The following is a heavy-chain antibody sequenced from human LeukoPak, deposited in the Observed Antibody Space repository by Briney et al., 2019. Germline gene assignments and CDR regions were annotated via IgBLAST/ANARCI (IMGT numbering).Heavy chain of an antibody. J-gene: IGHJ3*02. Sequence: PSETLSLTCTVSGGSISSYYWSWIRQPAGKGLEWIGRIYTSGSTNYNPSLKSRVSISVDTSKSQFSLKLSSVTAADTAVYYCAGRSWTDAFDIWGQGTMVTVSS. CDR3: AGRSWTDAFDI. V-gene: IGHV4-4*07. CDR1: GGSISSYY. CDR2: IYTSGST. D-gene: IGHD6-13*01.